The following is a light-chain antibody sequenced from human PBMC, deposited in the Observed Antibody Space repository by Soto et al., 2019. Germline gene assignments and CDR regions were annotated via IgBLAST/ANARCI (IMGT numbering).Light chain of an antibody. J-gene: IGKJ4*01. Sequence: EIVLTQSPVTLSVSPGDTATLSCRASQSVSTFLAWYQQRPGHAPRLLIYDASNRATGVSARFSGSVSGTDLTLTISSVDAGDSAVYFCLQRRIWFFFFGGGTKVEIK. CDR3: LQRRIWFFF. V-gene: IGKV3-11*01. CDR1: QSVSTF. CDR2: DAS.